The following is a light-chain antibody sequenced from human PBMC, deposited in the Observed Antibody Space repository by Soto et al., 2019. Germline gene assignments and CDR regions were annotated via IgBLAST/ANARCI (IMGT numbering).Light chain of an antibody. CDR3: QQYNNWPWT. J-gene: IGKJ1*01. Sequence: EIVMTQSPATLSVSPGERATLSCRASQSVSSNLAWYQQKPGQAPRLLIYGASTRATGIPARFSGSRSGTEFTLTIGSLQSADFAVYYCQQYNNWPWTFGQGTKVEIK. V-gene: IGKV3-15*01. CDR2: GAS. CDR1: QSVSSN.